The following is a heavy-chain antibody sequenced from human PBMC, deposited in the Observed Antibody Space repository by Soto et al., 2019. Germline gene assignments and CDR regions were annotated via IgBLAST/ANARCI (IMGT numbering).Heavy chain of an antibody. V-gene: IGHV1-18*01. CDR3: AADDMNRGRFDF. Sequence: ATVKVSCNXSGHHSTHNDMIWVRRAPGQGLEWMGWINFLRGDVKHAPTSQRKVTLTTDTTTTRSYMELRSLSRDDTAIYFCAADDMNRGRFDFWGHGTQVTVSS. CDR1: GHHSTHND. CDR2: INFLRGDV. J-gene: IGHJ4*01.